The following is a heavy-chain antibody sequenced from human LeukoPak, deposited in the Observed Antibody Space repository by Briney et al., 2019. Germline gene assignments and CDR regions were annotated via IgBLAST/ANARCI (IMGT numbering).Heavy chain of an antibody. CDR3: ATELRYVGGYFDY. V-gene: IGHV3-53*01. CDR2: ILTVDNT. J-gene: IGHJ4*02. D-gene: IGHD3-9*01. Sequence: PGGSLRLSYAASGFTVRSKYMSWVRQAPGKGPEWVSVILTVDNTYYSDSVRGRFTISRDHSRNKLYLQMNNLRAEDTAVYYCATELRYVGGYFDYWGQGTLVTVSS. CDR1: GFTVRSKY.